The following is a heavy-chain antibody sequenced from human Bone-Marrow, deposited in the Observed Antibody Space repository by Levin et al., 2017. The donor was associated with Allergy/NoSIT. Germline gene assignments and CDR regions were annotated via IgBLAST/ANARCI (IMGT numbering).Heavy chain of an antibody. V-gene: IGHV5-51*01. CDR3: ERHGGGGQCATSGYYYDF. D-gene: IGHD3-22*01. CDR1: GYSFFSYW. J-gene: IGHJ4*02. CDR2: IYPDDSNI. Sequence: GGSLRLSCQGSGYSFFSYWIGWVRQMPGKGLEWVGIIYPDDSNIRYSPSFQGQVTISADKSINIAYLQWSSLKAADTAMYYCERHGGGGQCATSGYYYDFWGQGTLVTVSS.